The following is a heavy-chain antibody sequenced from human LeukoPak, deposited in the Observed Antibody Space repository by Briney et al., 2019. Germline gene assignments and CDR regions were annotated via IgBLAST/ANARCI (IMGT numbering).Heavy chain of an antibody. CDR1: GFTLSIYA. Sequence: GGSLRLSCAASGFTLSIYAISWVRQAPGKGLERVSTISGSGGTAYYADSVKGRFTISRDNSKNTLYLQMNSLRAEDTAVYYCAKKGYYDGSGIYMYYFDHWGQGTLVTVSS. CDR2: ISGSGGTA. D-gene: IGHD3-22*01. CDR3: AKKGYYDGSGIYMYYFDH. J-gene: IGHJ4*02. V-gene: IGHV3-23*01.